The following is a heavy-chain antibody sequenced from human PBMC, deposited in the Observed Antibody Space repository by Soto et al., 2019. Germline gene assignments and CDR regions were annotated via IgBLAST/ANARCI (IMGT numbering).Heavy chain of an antibody. CDR1: GGSIRRDGFY. CDR2: IYYSGST. CDR3: ARGPKNLGGSLHCGMDV. Sequence: QVQLQESGPGLVKPSQTLSLTCTVSGGSIRRDGFYWTWVRHLPGKGLGWVGFIYYSGSTYYNPSLKIRITISMDSSRNQFFLSRTSVTAADMAVYYCARGPKNLGGSLHCGMDVWGQGATVTVSS. D-gene: IGHD3-16*01. V-gene: IGHV4-31*03. J-gene: IGHJ6*02.